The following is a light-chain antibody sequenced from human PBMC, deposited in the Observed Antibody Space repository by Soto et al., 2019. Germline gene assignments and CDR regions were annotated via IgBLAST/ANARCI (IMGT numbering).Light chain of an antibody. V-gene: IGKV3-20*01. CDR3: QNFGDSPFT. CDR1: ETISSHY. CDR2: GAS. J-gene: IGKJ3*01. Sequence: EIVLMQSPDTLSLSPGERATLSCRASETISSHYIAWYQQKPGQAPRLLIFGASTRATGIPDRFSGSWSGTDFTLTISRLETEDFAVYYCQNFGDSPFTFGPGTKVDI.